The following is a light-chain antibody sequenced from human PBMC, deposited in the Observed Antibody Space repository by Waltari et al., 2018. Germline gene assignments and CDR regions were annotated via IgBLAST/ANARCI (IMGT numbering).Light chain of an antibody. CDR2: EDR. CDR1: ALPKKY. V-gene: IGLV3-10*01. Sequence: SYELTQPLSVSVSPGQTARITCSGDALPKKYAYWYQQKSGQAPVLIIYEDRKRPSGIPGRFSGSSSGAMATLIISGAQVEDEAAYYCFSTDSSGYHRVFGGGTKLTVL. J-gene: IGLJ3*02. CDR3: FSTDSSGYHRV.